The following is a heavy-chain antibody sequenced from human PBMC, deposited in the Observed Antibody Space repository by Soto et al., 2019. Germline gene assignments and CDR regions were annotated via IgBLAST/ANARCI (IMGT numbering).Heavy chain of an antibody. CDR1: GGSVSSNSAA. CDR3: ARGKRIVVVVAATRYYYYGMDV. CDR2: TYYRSKWYN. D-gene: IGHD2-15*01. Sequence: SQTLSLTCAISGGSVSSNSAAWNWIRQSPSRGLEWLGRTYYRSKWYNDYAVSVKSRITINPDTSKNQFSLQLNSVTPEDTAVYYCARGKRIVVVVAATRYYYYGMDVWGQGTTITVSS. J-gene: IGHJ6*02. V-gene: IGHV6-1*01.